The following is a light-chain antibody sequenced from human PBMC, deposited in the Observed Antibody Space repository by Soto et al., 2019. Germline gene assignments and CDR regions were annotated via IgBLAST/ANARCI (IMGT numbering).Light chain of an antibody. V-gene: IGLV2-14*01. CDR1: SSDVGGYNY. Sequence: QSALTQPASVSGSPGQSITISCTGTSSDVGGYNYVSWYQQHPGKAPKLMMYEVSNRPAGVSNRFSGSKSGNTASLTISGLQAEDEADYYCRSYTSSSTLYVFGTGTKVTVL. CDR2: EVS. J-gene: IGLJ1*01. CDR3: RSYTSSSTLYV.